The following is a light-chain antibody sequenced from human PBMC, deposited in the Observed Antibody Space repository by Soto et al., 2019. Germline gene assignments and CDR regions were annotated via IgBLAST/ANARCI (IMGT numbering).Light chain of an antibody. J-gene: IGLJ1*01. V-gene: IGLV2-14*01. CDR2: DVS. CDR3: SSYTSSSTLDV. Sequence: QSALTQPASVSGSPGQSITISCTGTSIDVGGYNYVSWYQQHPGKAPKLMIFDVSNRPSGVSNRFSGSKSGNTASLTISGLQAEDEADYYCSSYTSSSTLDVFGTGTKLTDL. CDR1: SIDVGGYNY.